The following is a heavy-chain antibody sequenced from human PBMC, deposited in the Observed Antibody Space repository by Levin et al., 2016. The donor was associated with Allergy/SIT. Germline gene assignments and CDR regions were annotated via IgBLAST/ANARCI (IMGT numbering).Heavy chain of an antibody. CDR1: GFTFSIYA. CDR3: AKDPPGSGWALDY. V-gene: IGHV3-23*01. Sequence: GESLKISCAASGFTFSIYAMTWVRQAPGKGLEWVSSISSSGDKTYYADSVKGRFTISRDNSKNTVFLQMNSLTVEDTAVYYCAKDPPGSGWALDYWGQGTLVTVSS. J-gene: IGHJ4*02. CDR2: ISSSGDKT. D-gene: IGHD6-25*01.